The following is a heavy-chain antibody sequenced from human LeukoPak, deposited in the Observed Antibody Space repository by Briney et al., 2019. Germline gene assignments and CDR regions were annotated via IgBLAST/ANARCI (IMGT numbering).Heavy chain of an antibody. J-gene: IGHJ4*02. CDR2: ISAYNGNT. CDR1: GYTFTSYG. Sequence: ASVKVSCKASGYTFTSYGISWVRQAPGQGLEWTGWISAYNGNTNYAQKLQGRVTVTTDTSTSTAYMELRSLRSDDTAVYYCARDQNYYDSSGYDYFDYWGQGTLVTVSS. CDR3: ARDQNYYDSSGYDYFDY. V-gene: IGHV1-18*01. D-gene: IGHD3-22*01.